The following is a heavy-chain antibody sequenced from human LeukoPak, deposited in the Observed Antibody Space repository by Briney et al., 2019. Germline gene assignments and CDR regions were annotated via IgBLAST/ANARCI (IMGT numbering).Heavy chain of an antibody. Sequence: ASVKVSCKASGYTFTSYGITWVRQAPGQGLEWMGWISGYNGNTNYAQKLQGRVTMTTDTSTSTAYMELGSLRSDDAAVYDCARREVGATQRDFDYWGQGTLVTVSS. CDR2: ISGYNGNT. CDR3: ARREVGATQRDFDY. D-gene: IGHD1-26*01. CDR1: GYTFTSYG. J-gene: IGHJ4*02. V-gene: IGHV1-18*01.